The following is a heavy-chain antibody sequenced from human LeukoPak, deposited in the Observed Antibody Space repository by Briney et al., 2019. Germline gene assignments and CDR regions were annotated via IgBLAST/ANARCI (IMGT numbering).Heavy chain of an antibody. V-gene: IGHV1-46*01. Sequence: ASVKVSCKASGYTFTSYYMHWVRQAPGQGLEWMGIINPSGGSTSYAQKFQGRVTMTRDMSTSTVYMELSSLRSEDTAVYYCAKDRGAFGHLTDYWGQGTLVTVSS. CDR1: GYTFTSYY. J-gene: IGHJ4*02. CDR3: AKDRGAFGHLTDY. CDR2: INPSGGST. D-gene: IGHD3-16*01.